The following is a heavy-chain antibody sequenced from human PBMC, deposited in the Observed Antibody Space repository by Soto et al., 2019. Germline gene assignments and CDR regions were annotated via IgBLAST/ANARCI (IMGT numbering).Heavy chain of an antibody. Sequence: QVQLVQSGAEVKKPGSSVKVSCKASGGTFSSYAISWVRQAPGQGLEWMGGIIPIFGTANYAQKFQGRVTITADEFXSTAYMELRSLRSEDTAVYYCATTPCGGDCHEVVYWGQGTLVTVSS. CDR1: GGTFSSYA. CDR2: IIPIFGTA. V-gene: IGHV1-69*12. D-gene: IGHD2-21*02. CDR3: ATTPCGGDCHEVVY. J-gene: IGHJ4*02.